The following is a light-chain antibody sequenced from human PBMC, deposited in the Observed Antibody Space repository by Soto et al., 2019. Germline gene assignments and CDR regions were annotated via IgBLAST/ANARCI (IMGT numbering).Light chain of an antibody. J-gene: IGKJ5*01. Sequence: EIVLTQSPGTLSLSPGERATLSCRASQSVSSTYLIWYQQKPGQAPRLLIHGASTRATGIPARFSGSGSGTEFTLTISSLESEDFGVDYCQERMYWPSGSFGHGTRVEIK. CDR2: GAS. CDR1: QSVSSTY. V-gene: IGKV3-20*01. CDR3: QERMYWPSGS.